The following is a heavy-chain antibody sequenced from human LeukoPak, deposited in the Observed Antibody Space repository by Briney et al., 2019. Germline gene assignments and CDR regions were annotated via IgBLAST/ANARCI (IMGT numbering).Heavy chain of an antibody. D-gene: IGHD3-3*01. CDR1: GYTFTSYG. J-gene: IGHJ4*02. CDR3: AREVFGVVKNWHDFDY. CDR2: ISAYNGNT. Sequence: ASVKVSCKASGYTFTSYGISWVRQAPGQGLEWMGWISAYNGNTNYAQKLQGRVTMTTDTSTSTAYMELRSLRSDDTAVYYCAREVFGVVKNWHDFDYWGQGTLVTVSS. V-gene: IGHV1-18*01.